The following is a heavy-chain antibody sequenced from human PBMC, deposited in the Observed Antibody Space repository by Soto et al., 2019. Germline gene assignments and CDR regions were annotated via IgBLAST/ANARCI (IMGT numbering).Heavy chain of an antibody. Sequence: ASVKVSCKASGYTFTSYYMHWVRQAPGQGLEWMGIINPSGGSTSYAQQFQGRVTMTRDTSTSTVYMELNSLRAEDTAVYYCARDGAVEGSSWRYYYYYGMDDWGQGTTVTVSS. CDR2: INPSGGST. J-gene: IGHJ6*02. CDR1: GYTFTSYY. D-gene: IGHD6-13*01. V-gene: IGHV1-46*01. CDR3: ARDGAVEGSSWRYYYYYGMDD.